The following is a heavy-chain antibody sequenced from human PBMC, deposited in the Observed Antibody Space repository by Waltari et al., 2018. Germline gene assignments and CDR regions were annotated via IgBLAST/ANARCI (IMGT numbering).Heavy chain of an antibody. CDR3: ARGEQSFLGAFDI. Sequence: QVQLVQSGAEVKKPGASVKGSCKASGGTLSSDGISWVGQATGQGLEWMGGIIPIFGTANYAQKFQGRVTITTDESTSTAYMELSSLRSEDTAVYYCARGEQSFLGAFDIWGQGTMVTVSS. V-gene: IGHV1-69*05. CDR2: IIPIFGTA. J-gene: IGHJ3*02. CDR1: GGTLSSDG. D-gene: IGHD1-26*01.